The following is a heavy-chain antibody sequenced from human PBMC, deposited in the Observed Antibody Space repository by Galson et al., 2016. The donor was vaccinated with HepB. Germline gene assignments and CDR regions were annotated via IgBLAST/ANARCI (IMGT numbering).Heavy chain of an antibody. CDR2: IYPGDSDT. Sequence: QSGAEVKKPGESLTISCKGSGYRFSSYYIAWVRQMPGKGLEWMGIIYPGDSDTRYSPSFQGQVTISADKSITTAYLQWTSLKASDTATYYCARSFQAYYFDYWGQGALVTVSS. CDR3: ARSFQAYYFDY. V-gene: IGHV5-51*01. J-gene: IGHJ4*02. CDR1: GYRFSSYY.